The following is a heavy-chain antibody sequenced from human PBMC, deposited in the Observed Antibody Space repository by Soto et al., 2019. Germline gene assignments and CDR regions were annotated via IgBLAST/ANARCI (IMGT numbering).Heavy chain of an antibody. CDR2: IYYSGST. CDR3: AGASTWHPGVLDI. Sequence: SETLSLTCTVSGGSISSGGYSWTWIRQHPGKGLEWIGYIYYSGSTYYKPSLKSRVTISVDTSKNQLSLKLSSVTAADTAVYYCAGASTWHPGVLDIWGQGTTVTVSS. D-gene: IGHD2-8*01. J-gene: IGHJ3*02. V-gene: IGHV4-31*03. CDR1: GGSISSGGYS.